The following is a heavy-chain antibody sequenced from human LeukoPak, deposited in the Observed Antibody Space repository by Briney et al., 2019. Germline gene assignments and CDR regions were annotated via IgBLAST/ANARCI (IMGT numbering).Heavy chain of an antibody. CDR1: GYTFTSYD. Sequence: ASVKVSCKASGYTFTSYDINWVRQATGQGLEWMGWMNPNSGNTGYAQKFQGRVTMTRDTSISTAYMELSRLRSDDTAVYYCAREVPDFWSGYSVGYWGQGTLVTVSS. V-gene: IGHV1-8*02. CDR3: AREVPDFWSGYSVGY. D-gene: IGHD3-3*01. J-gene: IGHJ4*02. CDR2: MNPNSGNT.